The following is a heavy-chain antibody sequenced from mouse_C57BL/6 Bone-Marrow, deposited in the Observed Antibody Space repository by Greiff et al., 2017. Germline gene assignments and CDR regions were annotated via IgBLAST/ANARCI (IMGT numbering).Heavy chain of an antibody. Sequence: QVQLQQSGAELVRPGASVKLSCKASGYTFTDYYINWVKQRPGQGLEWIARIYPGSGNTYYNEKFNGKATLTAEKSSSTAYMQLRSLTSDDSAVYFCASRAYWGPGTLVTVSA. J-gene: IGHJ3*01. CDR2: IYPGSGNT. CDR1: GYTFTDYY. V-gene: IGHV1-76*01. CDR3: ASRAY.